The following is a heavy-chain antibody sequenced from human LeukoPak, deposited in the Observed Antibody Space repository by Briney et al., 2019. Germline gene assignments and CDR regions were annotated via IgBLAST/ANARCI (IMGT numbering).Heavy chain of an antibody. CDR3: ARGFVSVSGTPGPLRY. J-gene: IGHJ4*02. CDR2: INHSGST. D-gene: IGHD6-19*01. V-gene: IGHV4-34*01. CDR1: GGSFSGYY. Sequence: SETLSLTCAVYGGSFSGYYWSWIRQPPAKGLEWIGEINHSGSTNYNPSLKSRVTISVDTSKNQFSLKLNSVTAADTAVYYCARGFVSVSGTPGPLRYWGQGTLVTVSS.